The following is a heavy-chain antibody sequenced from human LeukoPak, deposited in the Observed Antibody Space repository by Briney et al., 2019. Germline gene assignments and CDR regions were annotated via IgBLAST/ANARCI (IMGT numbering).Heavy chain of an antibody. J-gene: IGHJ4*02. CDR1: GFTFSDYY. Sequence: PGGSLRLSCAASGFTFSDYYMSWIRQAPGKGLEWVSYIGSGGSTIYYADSVKGRFTISRDNAKNSLYLQMNSLRAEDTAVYYCARARTYYGSGSPFDYWGQGTLVTVSS. D-gene: IGHD3-10*01. CDR3: ARARTYYGSGSPFDY. CDR2: IGSGGSTI. V-gene: IGHV3-11*04.